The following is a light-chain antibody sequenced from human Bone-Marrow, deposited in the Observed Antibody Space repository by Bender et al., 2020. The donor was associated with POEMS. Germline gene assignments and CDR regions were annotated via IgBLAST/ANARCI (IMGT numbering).Light chain of an antibody. CDR3: AAWEDSLNGWV. J-gene: IGLJ3*02. CDR2: INN. V-gene: IGLV1-44*01. CDR1: SSNIGTNP. Sequence: QSVLTQPPSASGTPGQRVTISCSGSSSNIGTNPVNWYQQLPGTAPKLLIYINNQRPSGFPDRFSGSKSGTSASLAISGLQSEDEADYYWAAWEDSLNGWVFGGGTKLTVL.